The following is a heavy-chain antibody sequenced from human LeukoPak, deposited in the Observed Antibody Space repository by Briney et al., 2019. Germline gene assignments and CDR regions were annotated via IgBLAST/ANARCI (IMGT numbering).Heavy chain of an antibody. CDR1: GGSISNHY. V-gene: IGHV4-59*11. CDR2: VYYSGST. J-gene: IGHJ5*02. Sequence: SETLSLTCTVSGGSISNHYWSWIRQAPGKGLEWIGYVYYSGSTNYNPSVKSRVTISVDTSNNQFSLRLSSVTAADTAVYYCAEHLTNAYYDMIWFDPWGQGTLVTVTS. CDR3: AEHLTNAYYDMIWFDP. D-gene: IGHD3-16*01.